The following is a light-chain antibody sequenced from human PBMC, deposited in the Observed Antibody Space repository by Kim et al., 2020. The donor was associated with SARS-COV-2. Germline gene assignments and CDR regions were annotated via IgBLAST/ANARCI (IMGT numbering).Light chain of an antibody. J-gene: IGKJ1*01. V-gene: IGKV1-5*01. CDR3: QQYDTCWT. CDR2: DVS. Sequence: IQMTQSPPTLSASVGDRVTITCRASQSISSWLAWYQQKPGKAPTFLIHDVSTLESGVTARFSGSGSGTEFTLIISSLQPDDFATYYCQQYDTCWTFGQGTKVDIK. CDR1: QSISSW.